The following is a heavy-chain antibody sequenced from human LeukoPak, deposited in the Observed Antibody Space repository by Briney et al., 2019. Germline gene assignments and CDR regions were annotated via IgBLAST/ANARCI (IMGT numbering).Heavy chain of an antibody. V-gene: IGHV3-53*01. CDR1: GFTVSSNY. CDR3: ARAAAGISFDY. CDR2: IYSGGST. Sequence: GGSLRLSCAASGFTVSSNYMSWVRQAPGKGLERVSVIYSGGSTYYADSVKGRFTISRDNSKNTLYLQMNSLRAEDTAVYYCARAAAGISFDYWGQGTLVTVSS. D-gene: IGHD6-13*01. J-gene: IGHJ4*02.